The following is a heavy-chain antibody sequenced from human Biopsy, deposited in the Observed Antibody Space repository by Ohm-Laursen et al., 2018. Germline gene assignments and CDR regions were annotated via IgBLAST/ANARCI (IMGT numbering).Heavy chain of an antibody. CDR1: GFTFNNYG. CDR3: AKDRYNYTPIGGFSMDV. D-gene: IGHD5-18*01. Sequence: SLRLSCTASGFTFNNYGMQWVRQAPGKGLEWVAFIFYDGGNTYYAGSVKGRFTISRDNSRDTLYLQMSSLRAEDTAVYYCAKDRYNYTPIGGFSMDVWGQGTTVTVSS. J-gene: IGHJ6*02. V-gene: IGHV3-30*18. CDR2: IFYDGGNT.